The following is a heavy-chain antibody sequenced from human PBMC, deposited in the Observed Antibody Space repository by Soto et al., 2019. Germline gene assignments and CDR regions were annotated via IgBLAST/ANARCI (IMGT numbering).Heavy chain of an antibody. D-gene: IGHD3-10*01. CDR1: GGSISSSNW. Sequence: HPSETLSLTCAVSGGSISSSNWWSWVRQPPGKGLEWVAVLWYDGSNKYYADFVKGRFTISRDNSKNPRYLPMNSLRAEDTAVYYCARDHEDYYGSGSYFSYYYYYGMDVWGQRPTVTVSS. V-gene: IGHV3-33*08. CDR3: ARDHEDYYGSGSYFSYYYYYGMDV. CDR2: LWYDGSNK. J-gene: IGHJ6*02.